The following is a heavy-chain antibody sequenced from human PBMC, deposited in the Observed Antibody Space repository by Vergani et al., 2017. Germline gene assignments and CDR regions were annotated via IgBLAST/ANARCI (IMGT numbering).Heavy chain of an antibody. D-gene: IGHD2-2*01. CDR1: GYTFTDYF. V-gene: IGHV1-2*02. Sequence: QVQLVQSGAEVKKPGASVKVSCKASGYTFTDYFMHWVRRAPGQGLEWMGWINPNSGGTNYAQKFQGRVTMNRDTSISTAYMELSNLRADDTAVYYCARVGTSSNRDYFDYWGQGTLVTVSS. CDR3: ARVGTSSNRDYFDY. J-gene: IGHJ4*02. CDR2: INPNSGGT.